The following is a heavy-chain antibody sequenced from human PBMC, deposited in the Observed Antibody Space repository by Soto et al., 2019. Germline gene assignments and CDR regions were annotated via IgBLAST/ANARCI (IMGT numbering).Heavy chain of an antibody. V-gene: IGHV1-3*01. CDR3: AREGVDTAMVSASDYYYYYGMGV. J-gene: IGHJ6*02. CDR2: INAGNGNT. D-gene: IGHD5-18*01. Sequence: ASVKVSCKASGYTFTSYAMHWVRQAPGQRLEWMGWINAGNGNTKYSQKFQGRVTITRDTSASTAYMELSSLRSEDTAVYYCAREGVDTAMVSASDYYYYYGMGVWGQGTTVTVSS. CDR1: GYTFTSYA.